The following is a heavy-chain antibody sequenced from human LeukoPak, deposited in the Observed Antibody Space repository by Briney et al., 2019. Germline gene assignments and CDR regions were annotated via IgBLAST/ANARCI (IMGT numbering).Heavy chain of an antibody. CDR2: IYTSGST. CDR1: GGSISSYY. CDR3: ARGSHISYYDFWSGYYEGCAFDI. J-gene: IGHJ3*02. D-gene: IGHD3-3*01. Sequence: SETLSLTCTVSGGSISSYYWSWIRQPAGKGLEWIGRIYTSGSTNYNPSLKSRVTMSVDTSKNQFSLKLSSVTAADTAVYYCARGSHISYYDFWSGYYEGCAFDIWGQGTMVTVSS. V-gene: IGHV4-4*07.